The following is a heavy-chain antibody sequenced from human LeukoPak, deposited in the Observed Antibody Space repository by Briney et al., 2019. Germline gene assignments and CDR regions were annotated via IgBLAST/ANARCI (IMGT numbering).Heavy chain of an antibody. CDR2: INHSGST. CDR1: GGSFSGYY. CDR3: ARDRKSRSTGDYRYYYYYGMDV. J-gene: IGHJ6*02. D-gene: IGHD7-27*01. V-gene: IGHV4-34*01. Sequence: SETLSLTCAVYGGSFSGYYWSWIRQPPGKGLEWIGEINHSGSTNHNPSLKSRVTISVDTSKNQFSLKLSSVTAADTAVYYCARDRKSRSTGDYRYYYYYGMDVWGQGTTVTVSS.